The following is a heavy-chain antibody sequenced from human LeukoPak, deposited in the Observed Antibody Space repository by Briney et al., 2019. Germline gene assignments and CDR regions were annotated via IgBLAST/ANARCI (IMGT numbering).Heavy chain of an antibody. D-gene: IGHD2-15*01. CDR3: ARQLLLSGVGN. CDR1: GFTFSSYA. J-gene: IGHJ4*02. CDR2: SGDNT. V-gene: IGHV3-23*01. Sequence: PGGSLRLSCVASGFTFSSYAMTWVRQAPGKGLEWVSSSGDNTRYADSVKGRFTMSRDNSKNTLDLQMNGLRAEDTAVYYCARQLLLSGVGNWGQGTLVTVSS.